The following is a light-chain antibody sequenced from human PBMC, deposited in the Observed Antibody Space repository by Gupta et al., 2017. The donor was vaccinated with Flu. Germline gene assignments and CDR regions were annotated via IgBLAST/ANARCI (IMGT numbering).Light chain of an antibody. Sequence: EIVMTQYPLSLPVAPGESASMSCRSSQSLLKSNGSNYLDWYLQRPGRSPQRLIYLSSHRASGVPDRFSGSGSGTDFTLKSRRGEDEDVGVYYCMQSLQVITFGGGTKMEIK. V-gene: IGKV2-28*01. CDR3: MQSLQVIT. J-gene: IGKJ4*01. CDR2: LSS. CDR1: QSLLKSNGSNY.